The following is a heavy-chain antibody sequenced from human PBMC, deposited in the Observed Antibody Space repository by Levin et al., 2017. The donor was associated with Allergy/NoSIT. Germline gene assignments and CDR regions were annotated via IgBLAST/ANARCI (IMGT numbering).Heavy chain of an antibody. J-gene: IGHJ4*02. CDR2: IYYSGST. Sequence: SQTLSLTCTVSGGSVSSGSYYWSWIRQPPGMGLEWIGYIYYSGSTNYNPSLKSRVTISVDTSKNQFSLKLSSVTAADTAVYFCARALYSGREVSVYFDYWGQGTLVTVSS. CDR3: ARALYSGREVSVYFDY. D-gene: IGHD1-26*01. CDR1: GGSVSSGSYY. V-gene: IGHV4-61*01.